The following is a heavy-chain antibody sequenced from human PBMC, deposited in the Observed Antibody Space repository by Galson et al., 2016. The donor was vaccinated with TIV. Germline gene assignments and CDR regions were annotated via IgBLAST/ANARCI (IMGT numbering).Heavy chain of an antibody. CDR3: ARIIVSYGMDV. J-gene: IGHJ6*02. V-gene: IGHV3-33*01. CDR2: IWYDGSIK. CDR1: GYTFSSYG. D-gene: IGHD2/OR15-2a*01. Sequence: SLRISCAASGYTFSSYGMHWVRQAPGKGLEWVAVIWYDGSIKYNEDSVKGRFTISRDKSKNTLYLAMSSLRAEDTAVYYCARIIVSYGMDVWGQGTTVTVSS.